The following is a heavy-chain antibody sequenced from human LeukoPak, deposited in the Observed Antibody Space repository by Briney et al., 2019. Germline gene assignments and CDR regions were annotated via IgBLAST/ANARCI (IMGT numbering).Heavy chain of an antibody. V-gene: IGHV1-69*05. CDR2: IIPIFGTA. D-gene: IGHD2-15*01. CDR3: ARDHRRCSGGSCALGSY. J-gene: IGHJ4*02. CDR1: GGTFSSYA. Sequence: SVKVSCKASGGTFSSYAISWVRQAPGQGLEWMGGIIPIFGTANYAQKFQGRVTITTDESTSTAYMELSSLRSEDTAVYYCARDHRRCSGGSCALGSYWGQGTLVTVSS.